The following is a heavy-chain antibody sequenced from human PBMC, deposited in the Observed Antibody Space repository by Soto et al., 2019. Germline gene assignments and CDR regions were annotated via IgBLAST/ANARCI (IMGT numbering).Heavy chain of an antibody. CDR2: IRSKAYGGTT. Sequence: PGGSLRLSCTASGFTFGDYAMSWFRQAPGKGLEWVGFIRSKAYGGTTEYAASVKGRFTISRDDSKSIAYLQMNSLKTEDTAVYYCTSVNDFWSGYYTPDYYYYYMDVWGKGTTVTVSS. V-gene: IGHV3-49*03. CDR3: TSVNDFWSGYYTPDYYYYYMDV. J-gene: IGHJ6*03. D-gene: IGHD3-3*01. CDR1: GFTFGDYA.